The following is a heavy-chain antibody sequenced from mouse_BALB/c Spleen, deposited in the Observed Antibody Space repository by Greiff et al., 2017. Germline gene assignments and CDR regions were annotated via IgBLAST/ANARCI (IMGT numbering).Heavy chain of an antibody. CDR3: TRAQYGYDGDY. CDR2: IYPSDSYT. V-gene: IGHV1-69*02. CDR1: GYTFTSYW. D-gene: IGHD2-2*01. J-gene: IGHJ2*01. Sequence: QVQLQQPGAELVRPGASVKLSCKASGYTFTSYWINWVKQRPGQGLEWIGNIYPSDSYTNYNQKFKDKATLTVDKSSSTAYMQLSSPTSEDSAVYYCTRAQYGYDGDYWGQGTTLTVSA.